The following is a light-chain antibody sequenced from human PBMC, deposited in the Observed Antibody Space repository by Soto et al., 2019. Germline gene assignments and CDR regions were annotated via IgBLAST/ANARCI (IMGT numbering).Light chain of an antibody. V-gene: IGLV2-8*01. CDR2: EVN. J-gene: IGLJ2*01. Sequence: QSVLTQPPSASGSPGQSVTISCTGTSSDVGAYNYVAGYQQHPGKAPKLILFEVNKRPSGVPDRFSGSKSGNTASLTVSGLQPEDEADYYCTSFAGSNNLGLFGGGTKLTVL. CDR1: SSDVGAYNY. CDR3: TSFAGSNNLGL.